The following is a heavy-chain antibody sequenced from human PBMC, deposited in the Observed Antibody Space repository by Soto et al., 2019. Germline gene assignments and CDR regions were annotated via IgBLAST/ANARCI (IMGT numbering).Heavy chain of an antibody. Sequence: PSETLSLTCTVSGGSISSYYWSWIRQPPGKGLEWIGYIYYSGSTNYNPSLKSRVTISVDTSKNQFSLKLSSVTAADTAVYYCARLDYDILTGYWIWGQGTLVTVSS. J-gene: IGHJ4*02. V-gene: IGHV4-59*08. CDR2: IYYSGST. D-gene: IGHD3-9*01. CDR1: GGSISSYY. CDR3: ARLDYDILTGYWI.